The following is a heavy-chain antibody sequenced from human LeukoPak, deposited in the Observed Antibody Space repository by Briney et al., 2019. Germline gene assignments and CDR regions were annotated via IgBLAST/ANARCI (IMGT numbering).Heavy chain of an antibody. D-gene: IGHD6-13*01. J-gene: IGHJ4*02. Sequence: GGSLRLSCAASGFTVSSNYMSWVRQAPGKGLEWVSVIYSGGSTYYVDSVKGRFTISRDNSKNTLYLQMNSLRAEDTAVYYCASIAAAGGYFDYWGQGTLVPVSS. CDR1: GFTVSSNY. CDR2: IYSGGST. V-gene: IGHV3-66*01. CDR3: ASIAAAGGYFDY.